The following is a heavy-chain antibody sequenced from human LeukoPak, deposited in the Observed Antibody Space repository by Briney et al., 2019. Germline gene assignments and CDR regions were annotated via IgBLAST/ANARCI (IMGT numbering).Heavy chain of an antibody. CDR1: GYTFTSYG. D-gene: IGHD2-21*02. Sequence: ASVKVSCKASGYTFTSYGISWVRQAPGQGLEWMGWISAYNGNTNYAQKLQGKVTMTTDTSTSTAYMELRSLRSDDTAVYYCARASVVVTATGFDYWGQGTLVTVSS. CDR3: ARASVVVTATGFDY. J-gene: IGHJ4*02. CDR2: ISAYNGNT. V-gene: IGHV1-18*01.